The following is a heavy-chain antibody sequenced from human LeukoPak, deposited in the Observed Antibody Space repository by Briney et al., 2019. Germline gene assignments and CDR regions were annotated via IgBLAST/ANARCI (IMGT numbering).Heavy chain of an antibody. CDR3: ARDPVGWEVFDY. J-gene: IGHJ4*02. D-gene: IGHD1-26*01. V-gene: IGHV4-38-2*02. Sequence: SETLSLTCTVSGYSISRGYYWGWIRQPPGKGLEWIGSIYHSGSTYYNPSLKSRVTISVDTSKNQFSLKLSSVTAADTAVYYCARDPVGWEVFDYWGQGTLVTVSS. CDR2: IYHSGST. CDR1: GYSISRGYY.